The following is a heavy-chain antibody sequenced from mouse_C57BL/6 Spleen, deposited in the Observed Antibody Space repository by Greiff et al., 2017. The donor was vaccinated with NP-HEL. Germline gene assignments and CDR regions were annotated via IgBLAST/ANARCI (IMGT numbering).Heavy chain of an antibody. V-gene: IGHV1-61*01. CDR1: GYTFTSYW. CDR3: ATNYGGAMDY. J-gene: IGHJ4*01. CDR2: IYPSDSET. Sequence: QVQLQQPGAELVRPGSSVKLSCKASGYTFTSYWMDWVKQRPGQGLEWIGNIYPSDSETHYNQKFKDKATLTVDKSSSPAYMQLSSLTSEDSAVYYCATNYGGAMDYWGQGTSVTVSS. D-gene: IGHD1-1*01.